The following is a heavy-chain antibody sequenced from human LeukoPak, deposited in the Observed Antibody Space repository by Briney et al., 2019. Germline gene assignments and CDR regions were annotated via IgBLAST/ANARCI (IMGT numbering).Heavy chain of an antibody. J-gene: IGHJ6*03. Sequence: PSETLSLTCTVSGGSISPYYWNWIRQPPGKGLEWIGHILYSGSTTYNPSLKSRVTISIDKSKNQFSLNLTSVTAADTAVYYCARVKMSRDNVCYYYYLDVWGKGTTVTVSS. V-gene: IGHV4-59*01. D-gene: IGHD1-1*01. CDR1: GGSISPYY. CDR3: ARVKMSRDNVCYYYYLDV. CDR2: ILYSGST.